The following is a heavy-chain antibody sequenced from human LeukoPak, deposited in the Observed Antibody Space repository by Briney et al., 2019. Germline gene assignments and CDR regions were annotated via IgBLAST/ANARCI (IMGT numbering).Heavy chain of an antibody. CDR1: GFTFSSYA. CDR2: ISYDGSNK. CDR3: ARVGIAARPKFSGYSSSWSRYYFDY. D-gene: IGHD6-13*01. Sequence: PGGSLRLSCAASGFTFSSYAMHWVRQAPGKGLEWVAVISYDGSNKYYADSVKGRFTISRDNSKNTLYLQMNSLRAEDTAVYYCARVGIAARPKFSGYSSSWSRYYFDYWGQGTLVTVSS. V-gene: IGHV3-30-3*01. J-gene: IGHJ4*02.